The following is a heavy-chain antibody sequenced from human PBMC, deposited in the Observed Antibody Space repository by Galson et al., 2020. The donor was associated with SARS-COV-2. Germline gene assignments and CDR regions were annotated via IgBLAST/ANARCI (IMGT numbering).Heavy chain of an antibody. V-gene: IGHV3-30*18. D-gene: IGHD3-10*01. CDR3: AKIGDMVRGPGPLDY. CDR2: ISYDGSNK. J-gene: IGHJ4*02. Sequence: GESLKISCAASGFTFSSYGMHWVRQAPGKGLEWVAVISYDGSNKYYADSVKGRFTISRDNSKNTLYLQMNSLRAEDTAVYYCAKIGDMVRGPGPLDYWGQGTLVTVSS. CDR1: GFTFSSYG.